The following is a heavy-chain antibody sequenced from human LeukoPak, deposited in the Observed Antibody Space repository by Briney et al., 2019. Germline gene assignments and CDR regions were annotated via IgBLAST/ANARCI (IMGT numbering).Heavy chain of an antibody. CDR1: GFPFREYL. CDR3: AKGGYTTWFGA. V-gene: IGHV3-23*01. D-gene: IGHD2-15*01. J-gene: IGHJ5*02. CDR2: IRANGGDT. Sequence: GGSLRLSRAASGFPFREYLMSWVRQAPGKGLEWVSNIRANGGDTYYTDSVKGRFTISRDNSKNSLYLEMNSLTPGDTAVHYCAKGGYTTWFGAWGQGTLVTVSS.